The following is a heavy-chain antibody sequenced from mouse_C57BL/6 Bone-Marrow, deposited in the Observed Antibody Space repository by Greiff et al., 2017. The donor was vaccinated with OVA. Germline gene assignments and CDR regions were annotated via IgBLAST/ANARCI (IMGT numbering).Heavy chain of an antibody. CDR2: FHPYNDDT. CDR3: ARPIYYYGSSYRDAMDY. V-gene: IGHV1-47*01. J-gene: IGHJ4*01. CDR1: GYTFTTYP. Sequence: VKLQESGAELVKPGASVKMSCKASGYTFTTYPIEWMKQNHGKSLAWIGNFHPYNDDTKYNEKFKGKATLTVEKSSSTVYLELSRLTSDDSAVYYCARPIYYYGSSYRDAMDYWGQGTSVTVSS. D-gene: IGHD1-1*01.